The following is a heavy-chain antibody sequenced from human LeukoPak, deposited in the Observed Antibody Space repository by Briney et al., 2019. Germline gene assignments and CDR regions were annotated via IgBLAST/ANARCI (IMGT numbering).Heavy chain of an antibody. CDR1: GYSFTSYW. J-gene: IGHJ3*02. CDR3: ARLGGTLVVPALIPHVDGITMVRGANDAFDI. Sequence: GESLKISCKGSGYSFTSYWIGWVRQMPGKGLEWMGIIYPGDSDTRYSPSFQGQVTISADKSISTAYLQWSSLKASDTAMYYCARLGGTLVVPALIPHVDGITMVRGANDAFDIWGQGTMVTVSS. D-gene: IGHD3-10*01. CDR2: IYPGDSDT. V-gene: IGHV5-51*01.